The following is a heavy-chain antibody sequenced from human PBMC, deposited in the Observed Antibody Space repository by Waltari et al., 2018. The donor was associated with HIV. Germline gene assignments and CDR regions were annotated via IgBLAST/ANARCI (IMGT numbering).Heavy chain of an antibody. V-gene: IGHV3-74*01. CDR3: ARRHTSEGILDY. CDR1: GFTFSNYW. D-gene: IGHD6-19*01. Sequence: EVQLVESGGGLVQPGGSLRLSCVASGFTFSNYWMHWVRQGPGKGLGWVSRLNGDESRVLYADSVKGRFTISRDNARNTLYLQMNSLRDEDTAVYYCARRHTSEGILDYWGQGTLVTVSS. J-gene: IGHJ4*02. CDR2: LNGDESRV.